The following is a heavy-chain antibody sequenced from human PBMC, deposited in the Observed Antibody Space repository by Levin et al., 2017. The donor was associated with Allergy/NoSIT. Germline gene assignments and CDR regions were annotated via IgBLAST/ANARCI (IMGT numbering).Heavy chain of an antibody. J-gene: IGHJ4*02. CDR1: GFSFNFYT. CDR3: VRLDRGVFPFDF. Sequence: GGSLRLSCAASGFSFNFYTMHWVRQAPGKGPEWVALTSFDGSEQHYAESVKGRFTISRDNSKDRLVLQMNNVTRDDTALYYCVRLDRGVFPFDFWGRGSLVTVSS. D-gene: IGHD3-16*01. V-gene: IGHV3-30*04. CDR2: TSFDGSEQ.